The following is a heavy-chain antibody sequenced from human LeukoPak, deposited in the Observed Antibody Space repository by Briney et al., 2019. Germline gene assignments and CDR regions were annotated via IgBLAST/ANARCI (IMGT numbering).Heavy chain of an antibody. CDR1: RFTFSTYW. D-gene: IGHD2-2*01. Sequence: GGSLRLSCAASRFTFSTYWMHWVRQAPGKGLVWVSRINSDGSSTGYADSVKGRFTISRDNAKNTLYLQMNSLRAEDTAVCYCARDWYHAIDYWGQGTLVTVSS. J-gene: IGHJ4*02. CDR2: INSDGSST. V-gene: IGHV3-74*01. CDR3: ARDWYHAIDY.